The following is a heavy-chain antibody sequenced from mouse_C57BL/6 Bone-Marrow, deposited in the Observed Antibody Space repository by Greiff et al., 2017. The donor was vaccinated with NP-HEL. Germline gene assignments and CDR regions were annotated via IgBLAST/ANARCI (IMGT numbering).Heavy chain of an antibody. Sequence: VQLQESGPGLVAPSQSLSITCTVSGFSLTSYGVSWVRQPPGKGLEWLGVIWGDGSTNYHSALISRLSISTDNSKSQVFLKLNSLQTDDTATYYCAKKGTFWDSNYLYYYAMDYWGQGTSVTVSS. D-gene: IGHD2-5*01. CDR2: IWGDGST. V-gene: IGHV2-3*01. CDR1: GFSLTSYG. CDR3: AKKGTFWDSNYLYYYAMDY. J-gene: IGHJ4*01.